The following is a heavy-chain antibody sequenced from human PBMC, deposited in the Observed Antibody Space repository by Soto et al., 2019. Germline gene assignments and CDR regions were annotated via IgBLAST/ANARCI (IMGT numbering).Heavy chain of an antibody. V-gene: IGHV3-23*01. CDR2: ISGTGVAT. CDR1: GFTFSGYA. D-gene: IGHD3-10*01. Sequence: EVQLLESGGGLEHPGGSLRLSCAVSGFTFSGYAMSWVRQAPGKGLEWVSAISGTGVATFYADSVRGRFTISRDISKSTLYFQMDSLRAEDTAVYYCVTVNRGGGSTPAPVVWGQGTTVTVSS. J-gene: IGHJ6*02. CDR3: VTVNRGGGSTPAPVV.